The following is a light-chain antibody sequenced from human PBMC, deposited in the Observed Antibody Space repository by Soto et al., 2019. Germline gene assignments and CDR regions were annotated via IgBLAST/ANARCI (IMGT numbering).Light chain of an antibody. J-gene: IGLJ2*01. Sequence: QPVLTQSPSASASLGASVKLTCTLSSGHGNYVIAWHQQQPEKGPRYLMKVKGDGSHNKGDDIPDRFSGSSSGAERYLAISSLQSEDEADYYCQTWDTGIVVYGGGTKVTVL. CDR1: SGHGNYV. V-gene: IGLV4-69*01. CDR3: QTWDTGIVV. CDR2: VKGDGSH.